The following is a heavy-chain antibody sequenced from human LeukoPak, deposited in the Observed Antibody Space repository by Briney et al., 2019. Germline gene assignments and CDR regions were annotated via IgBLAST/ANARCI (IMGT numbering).Heavy chain of an antibody. CDR1: GYTFTDYY. CDR3: ARDGDGKYSGSYFNYYYYMDV. Sequence: SVKVSCKASGYTFTDYYVHWVRQAPGQGLEWMGGSIPIFGTANYAQKFQGRVTITTDESTSTAYMELSSLRSEDTAVYYCARDGDGKYSGSYFNYYYYMDVWGKGTTVTVSS. CDR2: SIPIFGTA. D-gene: IGHD1-26*01. V-gene: IGHV1-69*05. J-gene: IGHJ6*03.